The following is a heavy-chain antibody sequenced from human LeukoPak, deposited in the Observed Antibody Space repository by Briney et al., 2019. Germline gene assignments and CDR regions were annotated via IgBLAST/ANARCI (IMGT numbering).Heavy chain of an antibody. CDR2: ISSGSSYI. Sequence: PGGSLRLSCAASGFTFSSYNMNRVRQAPGKGLEWVSSISSGSSYIYYADSVKGRFTISRDNAKNSLYLQMNSLRAEDTALYYCARYGGNAFDVWGQGTMVTVSS. J-gene: IGHJ3*01. V-gene: IGHV3-21*01. D-gene: IGHD4/OR15-4a*01. CDR3: ARYGGNAFDV. CDR1: GFTFSSYN.